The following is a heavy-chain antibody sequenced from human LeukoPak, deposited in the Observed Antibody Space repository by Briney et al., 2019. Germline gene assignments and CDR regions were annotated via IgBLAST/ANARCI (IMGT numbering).Heavy chain of an antibody. J-gene: IGHJ3*02. CDR3: ARSSIAALDAFDI. V-gene: IGHV4-34*01. D-gene: IGHD6-6*01. Sequence: SETLSLTCAVYGGSFSGYYWSWIRQPPGKGLEWIGEINHSGSTNYNPSLKSRVTISVDTSKNQFSLKLSSVTAADTAVYYCARSSIAALDAFDIWGQGTMVTVSS. CDR2: INHSGST. CDR1: GGSFSGYY.